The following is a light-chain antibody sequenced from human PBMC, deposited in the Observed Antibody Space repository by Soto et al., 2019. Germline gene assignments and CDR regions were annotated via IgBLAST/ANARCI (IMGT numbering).Light chain of an antibody. CDR1: QSISSW. V-gene: IGKV1-5*01. J-gene: IGKJ1*01. Sequence: DIQMTQSPSTLSASLGDRVTITCRASQSISSWLAWYQHKPGKAPKLLIYDASSLESGVPSRFSGSGSGTEFTLTISSLQPDDFATYYCQHYNSYSEAFGQGTKVDI. CDR2: DAS. CDR3: QHYNSYSEA.